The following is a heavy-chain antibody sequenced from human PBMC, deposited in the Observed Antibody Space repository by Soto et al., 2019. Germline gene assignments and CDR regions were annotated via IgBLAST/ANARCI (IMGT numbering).Heavy chain of an antibody. CDR1: GFFFSSYT. Sequence: EVQLLESGGGLVQPGGSLRLSCVGSGFFFSSYTMPWVRQAPGKGLEWVSSFSATSENTYYADSVRGRFTISRDNSKNTLFLQMNSMTAEDAAMYYCAQARDQKWVRLSVDYWGQGILVIVSS. V-gene: IGHV3-23*01. J-gene: IGHJ4*02. CDR3: AQARDQKWVRLSVDY. CDR2: FSATSENT. D-gene: IGHD1-26*01.